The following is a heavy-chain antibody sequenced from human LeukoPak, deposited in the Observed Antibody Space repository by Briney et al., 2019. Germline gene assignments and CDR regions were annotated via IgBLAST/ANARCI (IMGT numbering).Heavy chain of an antibody. J-gene: IGHJ3*02. CDR2: INPNNGGT. D-gene: IGHD3-10*01. CDR1: GYTFTGYD. Sequence: GASVKVSXKASGYTFTGYDMHWVRQAPGQGLEWMGWINPNNGGTNYAQKFQGRVTMTRDTSISTAYMELSRLRSDDTAVYYCARPRFWFGELLEAFDIWGQGTMVTVSS. V-gene: IGHV1-2*02. CDR3: ARPRFWFGELLEAFDI.